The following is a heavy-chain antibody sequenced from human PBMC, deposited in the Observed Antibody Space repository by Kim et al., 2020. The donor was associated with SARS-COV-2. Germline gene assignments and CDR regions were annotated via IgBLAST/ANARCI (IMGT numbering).Heavy chain of an antibody. CDR1: GYTFTSYG. CDR2: ISAYNGNT. J-gene: IGHJ6*02. V-gene: IGHV1-18*01. CDR3: ARGLMITFGGVIVRDYYGMDV. D-gene: IGHD3-16*02. Sequence: ASVKVSCKASGYTFTSYGISWVRQAPGQGLEWMGWISAYNGNTNYAQKLQGRVTMTTDTSTSTAYMELRSLRYDDTAVYYCARGLMITFGGVIVRDYYGMDVWGQGTTVTVSS.